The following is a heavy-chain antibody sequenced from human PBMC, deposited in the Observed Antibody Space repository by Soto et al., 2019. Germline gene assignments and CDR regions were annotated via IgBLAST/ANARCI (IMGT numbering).Heavy chain of an antibody. D-gene: IGHD3-10*01. J-gene: IGHJ4*02. CDR2: ISGSGSDSGELT. V-gene: IGHV3-23*01. CDR3: AEISRGYGSGSSSGY. Sequence: GGSLRLSCAASGFTFSYYAMSWVRQAPGKGLEWVSAISGSGSDSGELTYYADSVKGRFTISRDNSRNTLYLQLNSLGAEDTAVYYCAEISRGYGSGSSSGYWGQGTLVTVSS. CDR1: GFTFSYYA.